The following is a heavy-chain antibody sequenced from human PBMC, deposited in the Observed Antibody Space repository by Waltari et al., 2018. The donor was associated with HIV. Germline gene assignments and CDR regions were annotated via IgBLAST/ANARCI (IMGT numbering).Heavy chain of an antibody. V-gene: IGHV3-11*01. CDR3: ARGGISKFAGLDY. D-gene: IGHD3-10*02. CDR2: IDISGTTN. J-gene: IGHJ4*02. Sequence: QVQLVEYGGGLVKPGGSLRFSCAASGATLRDSYMTWIRQAPGKVLEWVSSIDISGTTNYYADSVRGRFTVSRDNAKNSLYLQLNSLRAEDTAVYYCARGGISKFAGLDYWGQGTLVTISS. CDR1: GATLRDSY.